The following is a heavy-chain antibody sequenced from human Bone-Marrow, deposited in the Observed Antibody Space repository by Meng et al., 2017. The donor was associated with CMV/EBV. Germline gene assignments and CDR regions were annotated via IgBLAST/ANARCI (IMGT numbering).Heavy chain of an antibody. CDR1: GYSFTGYY. CDR3: ARVSSALHDLETIFGLYFDY. D-gene: IGHD3-3*01. J-gene: IGHJ4*02. V-gene: IGHV1-69*04. Sequence: SVKVSCKASGYSFTGYYMHWVRQAPGQGLEWMGRIIPIPGIANYAQKFQGRVTITADKPTSTAYMELSSLRSEDTAVYYCARVSSALHDLETIFGLYFDYWGQGTLVTVSS. CDR2: IIPIPGIA.